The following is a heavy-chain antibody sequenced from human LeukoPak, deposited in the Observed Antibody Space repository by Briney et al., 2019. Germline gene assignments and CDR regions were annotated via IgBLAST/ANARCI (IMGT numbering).Heavy chain of an antibody. J-gene: IGHJ4*02. CDR3: ARGLRYARS. V-gene: IGHV4-34*01. CDR1: SGSFSGYY. CDR2: INHSGST. Sequence: SETLSLTCAVYSGSFSGYYWSWIRQPPGKGLEWIGEINHSGSTNYNPSLKSRVTISVDTSKNQFSLKLSSVTAADTAVYYCARGLRYARSWGQGTLVTVSS. D-gene: IGHD3-9*01.